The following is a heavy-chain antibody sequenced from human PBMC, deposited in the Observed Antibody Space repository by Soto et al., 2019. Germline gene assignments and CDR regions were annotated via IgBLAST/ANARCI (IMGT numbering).Heavy chain of an antibody. J-gene: IGHJ6*02. CDR2: IILILGIT. D-gene: IGHD6-19*01. Sequence: QVQLVQSGAEVKKPESSVKVSCKASGGTFSSYTISWVRQAPGQGLEWMGRIILILGITNYAQKFQGRVTITADKSTSTAYMELSSLRSEDTAVYYCAIAVAGTHGMDVWGQGTTVTVSS. V-gene: IGHV1-69*02. CDR1: GGTFSSYT. CDR3: AIAVAGTHGMDV.